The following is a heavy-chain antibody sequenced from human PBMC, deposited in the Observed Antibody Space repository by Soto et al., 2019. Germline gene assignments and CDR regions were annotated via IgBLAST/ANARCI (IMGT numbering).Heavy chain of an antibody. CDR1: GDSIRGYN. V-gene: IGHV4-59*01. J-gene: IGHJ6*02. CDR2: VYHSGNA. Sequence: SATLSHNCSVSGDSIRGYNWNWIRQSPEKGLEWIGYVYHSGNANYNPSPKSRVTISVDTSKNQLSLSLRSVPAADTAVYFCARTSSVDSYGYVNGGWDAWCQGTTVT. D-gene: IGHD5-18*01. CDR3: ARTSSVDSYGYVNGGWDA.